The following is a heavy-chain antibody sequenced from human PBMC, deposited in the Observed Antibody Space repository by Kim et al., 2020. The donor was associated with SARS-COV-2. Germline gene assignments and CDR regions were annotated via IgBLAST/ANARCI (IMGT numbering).Heavy chain of an antibody. J-gene: IGHJ4*02. V-gene: IGHV4-59*08. CDR3: TRHLGIVAFDY. D-gene: IGHD5-12*01. CDR2: T. Sequence: TSYSPALKRRVTMSTDTSKSHFSLSRASVTAADAAVYYCTRHLGIVAFDYWGQGALVTVSS.